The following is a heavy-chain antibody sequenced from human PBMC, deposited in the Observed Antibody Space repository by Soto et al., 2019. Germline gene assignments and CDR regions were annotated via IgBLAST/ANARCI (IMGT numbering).Heavy chain of an antibody. D-gene: IGHD5-12*01. CDR2: IYHSGST. V-gene: IGHV4-30-2*01. CDR1: GGSISSGGYS. J-gene: IGHJ4*02. CDR3: AAGGGLPRYY. Sequence: QVQLQESGSGLVKPSQTLSLTCAVSGGSISSGGYSWSWIRQPPGKGLEWIGYIYHSGSTYYNPSLKSRVTISVDRSKNQFALKLSSGTAADTAVYYWAAGGGLPRYYRGQGTLVTVSS.